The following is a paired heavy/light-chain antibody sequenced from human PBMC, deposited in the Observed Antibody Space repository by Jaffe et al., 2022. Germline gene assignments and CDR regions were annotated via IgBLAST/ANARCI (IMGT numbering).Light chain of an antibody. J-gene: IGLJ3*02. V-gene: IGLV7-46*01. CDR2: DTS. Sequence: QAVVTQEPSLTVSPGGTVTLTCGSSTGAVTSTHYPYWFQQKPGQAPRTLIYDTSNKYSWTPARFSGSLLGGKGALTLSGAQPEDEAEYYCLLSYTDAWVFGGGTKLTVL. CDR1: TGAVTSTHY. CDR3: LLSYTDAWV.
Heavy chain of an antibody. V-gene: IGHV3-48*01. CDR3: ATGGSDRLSNWFDH. J-gene: IGHJ5*02. CDR1: GLTFRSYS. CDR2: IHWTSTSV. Sequence: EVQLVESGGGLVQPGRSLRLSCVASGLTFRSYSMTWVRQAPGKGLEWLSWIHWTSTSVHYADSVKGRFTTFRDDAKNSLYLQMDSLRAEDTAVYYCATGGSDRLSNWFDHWGQGTLVTVAS. D-gene: IGHD3-16*02.